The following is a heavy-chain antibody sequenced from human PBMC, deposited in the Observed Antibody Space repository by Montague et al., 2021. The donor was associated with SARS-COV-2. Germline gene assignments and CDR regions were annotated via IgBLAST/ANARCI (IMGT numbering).Heavy chain of an antibody. CDR3: ARVFTGWLHFHPYLDY. Sequence: SQTLSLTCTVSGGSISSYYWSWIRQPPGKGLEWIGYIYYCGSTNYNPSLKSRATISVDTSKNQFSLKLSSVTAADTAVYYCARVFTGWLHFHPYLDYWGQGALVTVSS. CDR1: GGSISSYY. D-gene: IGHD5-24*01. J-gene: IGHJ4*02. V-gene: IGHV4-59*01. CDR2: IYYCGST.